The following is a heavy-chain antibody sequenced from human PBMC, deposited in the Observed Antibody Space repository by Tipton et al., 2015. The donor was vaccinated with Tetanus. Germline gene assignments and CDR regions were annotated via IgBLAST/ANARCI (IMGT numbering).Heavy chain of an antibody. CDR2: IKQDGNEK. V-gene: IGHV3-7*03. CDR3: ARDPHTIRTGNHRGFDY. D-gene: IGHD3-10*01. J-gene: IGHJ4*02. CDR1: GFTFSSQW. Sequence: SLRLSCAASGFTFSSQWMSWVRQAPGKGLEWVADIKQDGNEKYHVDSVKGRFTISRDNGKNLLYLEMNSLRVEDTAVYYCARDPHTIRTGNHRGFDYWGQGTLVTVSS.